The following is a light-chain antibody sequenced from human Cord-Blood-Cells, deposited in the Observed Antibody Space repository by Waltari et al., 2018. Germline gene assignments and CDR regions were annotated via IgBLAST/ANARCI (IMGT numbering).Light chain of an antibody. CDR1: SSDVGGYNY. V-gene: IGLV2-14*01. Sequence: HSALTQPASGSGSPGQSLTIPCPGTSSDVGGYNYVSWYQQHPGKAPKLMIYDVSKRPSGVSNRFSGSKSGNTASLTISGLQAEDEADYYCSSYTSSSTYVVFGGGTKLTVL. CDR2: DVS. CDR3: SSYTSSSTYVV. J-gene: IGLJ2*01.